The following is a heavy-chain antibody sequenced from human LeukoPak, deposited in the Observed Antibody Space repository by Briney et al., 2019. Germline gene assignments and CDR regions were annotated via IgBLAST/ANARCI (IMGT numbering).Heavy chain of an antibody. CDR3: AREDTIFGVLN. CDR2: IYYSGST. V-gene: IGHV4-39*07. D-gene: IGHD3-3*01. J-gene: IGHJ3*01. CDR1: GGSISSSSYY. Sequence: PSETLSLTCTVSGGSISSSSYYWGWIRQPPGKGLEWIGSIYYSGSTYYNPSLKSRVTISVDTSKNQFSLKLSSVTAADTAVYYCAREDTIFGVLNWGQGTMVTVSS.